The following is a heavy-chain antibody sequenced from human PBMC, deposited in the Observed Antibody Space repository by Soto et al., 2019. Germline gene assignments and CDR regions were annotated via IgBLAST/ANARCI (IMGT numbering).Heavy chain of an antibody. Sequence: SETLSLTCAVYGGSFSGYYWSWIRQPPGKGLEWIGEINHSGSTNYNPSLKSRVTISVDTSKNRFSLKLSSVTAADTAVYYCAGSWNYLYFDYWGQGTLVTVS. CDR2: INHSGST. V-gene: IGHV4-34*01. J-gene: IGHJ4*02. D-gene: IGHD1-7*01. CDR3: AGSWNYLYFDY. CDR1: GGSFSGYY.